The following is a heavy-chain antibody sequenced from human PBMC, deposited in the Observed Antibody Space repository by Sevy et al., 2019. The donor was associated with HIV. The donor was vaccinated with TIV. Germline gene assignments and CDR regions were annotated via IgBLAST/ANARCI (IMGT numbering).Heavy chain of an antibody. J-gene: IGHJ6*02. CDR1: GYTFTSYG. CDR3: ARDLLEAASPGYYYYGMDV. Sequence: ASVKVSCKASGYTFTSYGISWVRQAPGQGLEWMGWISAYNGNTNYAQNLQGRVTMTTDTSTSTAYMELRSLRSDDTAVYYCARDLLEAASPGYYYYGMDVWGQGTTVTVSS. V-gene: IGHV1-18*01. CDR2: ISAYNGNT. D-gene: IGHD6-6*01.